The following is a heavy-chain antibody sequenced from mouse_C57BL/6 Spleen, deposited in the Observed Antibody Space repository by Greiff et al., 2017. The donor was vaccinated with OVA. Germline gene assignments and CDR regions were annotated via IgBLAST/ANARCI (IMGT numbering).Heavy chain of an antibody. CDR2: ISYDGSN. V-gene: IGHV3-6*01. Sequence: EVQLQESGPGLVKPSQSLSLTCSVTGYSITSGYYWNWIRQFPGNKLEWMGYISYDGSNNYNPSLKNRISITRDTSKNQFFLKLNSVTTEDTATYYCARETIREGYAMDYWGQGTSVTVSS. J-gene: IGHJ4*01. CDR1: GYSITSGYY. CDR3: ARETIREGYAMDY. D-gene: IGHD2-12*01.